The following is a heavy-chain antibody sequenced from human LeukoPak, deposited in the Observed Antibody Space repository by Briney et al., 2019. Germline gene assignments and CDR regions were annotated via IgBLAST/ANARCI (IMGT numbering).Heavy chain of an antibody. CDR2: ISYDGSNK. CDR3: ARERRAKYNWFDP. V-gene: IGHV3-30-3*01. D-gene: IGHD1-1*01. J-gene: IGHJ5*02. Sequence: GGSLRLSCAASGFTFGSYAMHWVRQAPGKGLEWVAVISYDGSNKYYADSVKGRFTISRDNSKNTLYLQMNSLRAEDTAVYYCARERRAKYNWFDPWGQGTLVTVSS. CDR1: GFTFGSYA.